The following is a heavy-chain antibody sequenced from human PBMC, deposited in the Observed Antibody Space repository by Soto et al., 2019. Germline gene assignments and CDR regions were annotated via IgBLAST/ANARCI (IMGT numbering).Heavy chain of an antibody. J-gene: IGHJ4*02. CDR3: ARDKITGLFDY. D-gene: IGHD2-8*02. CDR1: GGSFSGCY. Sequence: QVQLQQWGAGLLKLSETLSLTCAVYGGSFSGCYGTWIRQPPGTGLEWIGEINHSGSTNYNPSLKSRVTISVDTSKNQFSLKLTSVTAADTAVYYCARDKITGLFDYWGQGTLVTVSS. CDR2: INHSGST. V-gene: IGHV4-34*01.